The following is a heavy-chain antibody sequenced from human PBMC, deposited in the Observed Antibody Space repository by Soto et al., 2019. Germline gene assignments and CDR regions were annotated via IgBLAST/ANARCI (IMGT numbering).Heavy chain of an antibody. J-gene: IGHJ6*03. D-gene: IGHD2-15*01. CDR3: ARVGCSGGSCYSFYYYYMDV. V-gene: IGHV3-74*01. CDR2: INSDGSST. CDR1: GFTFSSYW. Sequence: EVQLVESGGGLVQPGGSLRLSCAASGFTFSSYWMHWVRQAPGKGLVWVSRINSDGSSTSYADSVKGRFTISRDNAKNTVYLQMNSLRAEDTAVYYCARVGCSGGSCYSFYYYYMDVWGKGTTVTVSS.